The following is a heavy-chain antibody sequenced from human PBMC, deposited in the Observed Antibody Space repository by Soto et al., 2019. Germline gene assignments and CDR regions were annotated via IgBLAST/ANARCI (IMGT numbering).Heavy chain of an antibody. CDR3: TTDSYLTSILVRFAY. V-gene: IGHV3-15*07. J-gene: IGHJ4*01. D-gene: IGHD3-22*01. Sequence: GGSLRLSGAASGFTFSNAWINWVRQAPGKGLEWVGRVKSKNDGGTTDFAAPVKGRFAISRDDSKNMVYLEMNSLQTEDTAIYYCTTDSYLTSILVRFAYWGHGTLVTVSS. CDR2: VKSKNDGGTT. CDR1: GFTFSNAW.